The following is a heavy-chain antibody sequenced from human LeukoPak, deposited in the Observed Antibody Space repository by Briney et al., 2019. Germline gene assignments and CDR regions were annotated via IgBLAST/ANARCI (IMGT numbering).Heavy chain of an antibody. J-gene: IGHJ4*02. Sequence: GGSLRLSCAAPGFTFSPYAMHWVRQAPGKGLEWVAPISNDGSKKYYADSVKGRFTISRDNSKNTLDLQMNSLRAEDTAVYYCAKDGYCSSTSCYPSHFDSWGQGTLVTVSS. CDR2: ISNDGSKK. CDR1: GFTFSPYA. CDR3: AKDGYCSSTSCYPSHFDS. V-gene: IGHV3-30*18. D-gene: IGHD2-2*03.